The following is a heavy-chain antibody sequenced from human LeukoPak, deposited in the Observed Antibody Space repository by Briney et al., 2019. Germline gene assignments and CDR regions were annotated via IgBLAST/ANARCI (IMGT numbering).Heavy chain of an antibody. D-gene: IGHD3-3*01. Sequence: ASVKVSCKASGYTFTSYGISWVRQAPGQGLEWMGWISAYNGNTNYAQKLQGRVTMTTDTSTSTAYMELRSLRSDDTAVYYCARGPSHWSGYYDAHFDYWGQGTLVTVSS. V-gene: IGHV1-18*01. CDR1: GYTFTSYG. CDR3: ARGPSHWSGYYDAHFDY. CDR2: ISAYNGNT. J-gene: IGHJ4*02.